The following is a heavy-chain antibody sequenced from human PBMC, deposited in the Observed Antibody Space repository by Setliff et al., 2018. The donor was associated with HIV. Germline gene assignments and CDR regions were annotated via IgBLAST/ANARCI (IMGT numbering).Heavy chain of an antibody. CDR1: GFTFTNHW. Sequence: PGGSLRLSCVDSGFTFTNHWMSWVRQSPGKGLEWVANINQDESERYYVDSVKGRFTISRDNTKNSLSLQMNSLRLDDTAVYYCARHGEDYWGQGTLVTVSS. CDR2: INQDESER. CDR3: ARHGEDY. V-gene: IGHV3-7*03. J-gene: IGHJ4*02. D-gene: IGHD3-10*01.